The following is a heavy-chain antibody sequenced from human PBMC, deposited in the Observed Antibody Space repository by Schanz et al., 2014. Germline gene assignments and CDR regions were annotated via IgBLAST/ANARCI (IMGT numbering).Heavy chain of an antibody. V-gene: IGHV3-33*01. D-gene: IGHD6-13*01. J-gene: IGHJ4*01. CDR2: MSYDGSIK. CDR3: AREQIMAAAGLVDY. Sequence: VQLVESGGGLVKPGGSLRLSCAASGFTFSSYGMHWVRQAPGKGLEWVAAMSYDGSIKYYGDSVKGRFTISRDNAKNSLYLQMNSLRAEDTAVYYCAREQIMAAAGLVDYWGHGTLXTVSS. CDR1: GFTFSSYG.